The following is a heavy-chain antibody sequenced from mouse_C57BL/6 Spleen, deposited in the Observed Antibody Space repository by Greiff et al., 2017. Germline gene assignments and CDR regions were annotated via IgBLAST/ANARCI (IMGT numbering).Heavy chain of an antibody. V-gene: IGHV1-81*01. CDR3: ARCCYDRGWFAY. D-gene: IGHD2-12*01. CDR2: IYPRSGNT. Sequence: QVQLQQSGAELARPGASVKLSCKASGYTFTSYGISWVKQRTGQGLEWIGEIYPRSGNTYYNEKFKGKATLTADKSSSTAYMELRSLTSEDSAVYFGARCCYDRGWFAYWGQGTLVTVSA. J-gene: IGHJ3*01. CDR1: GYTFTSYG.